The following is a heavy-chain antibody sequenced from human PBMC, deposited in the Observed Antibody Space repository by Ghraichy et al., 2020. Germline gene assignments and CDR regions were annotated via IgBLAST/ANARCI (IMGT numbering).Heavy chain of an antibody. CDR2: IIPIFVTA. V-gene: IGHV1-69*13. J-gene: IGHJ6*02. CDR3: ASQEYQLPDYYYYYGMDV. CDR1: RGTFSSYA. Sequence: SVKVSCKASRGTFSSYAISWVRQAPGQGLEWMGWIIPIFVTANYAQKFQGRVTITADESTSTAYMELSSLRSEDTAVYYCASQEYQLPDYYYYYGMDVWGQGTTVTVSS. D-gene: IGHD2-2*01.